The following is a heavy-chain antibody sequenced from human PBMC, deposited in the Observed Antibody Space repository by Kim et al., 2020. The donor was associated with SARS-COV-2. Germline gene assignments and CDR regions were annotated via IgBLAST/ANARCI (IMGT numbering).Heavy chain of an antibody. CDR3: ARGHAGPNDY. CDR2: ST. Sequence: STNYNRCLKSRVNISVDTSKNQFSLKLSSVTAADTAVYYCARGHAGPNDYWGQGTLVTVSS. V-gene: IGHV4-34*01. D-gene: IGHD6-13*01. J-gene: IGHJ4*02.